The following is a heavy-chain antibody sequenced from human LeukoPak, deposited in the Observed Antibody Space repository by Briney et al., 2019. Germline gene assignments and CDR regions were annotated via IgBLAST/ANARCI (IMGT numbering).Heavy chain of an antibody. Sequence: GGSLRLSCAASGFTFSSYWMSWVRQAPGKGLEWVANIKQGGSEKYYADSVKGRFTISRDNAKNSLFLQMNSLTAEDTAVYYCARAGSLGYGMDVWDQGTTVTVSS. V-gene: IGHV3-7*04. CDR3: ARAGSLGYGMDV. CDR2: IKQGGSEK. CDR1: GFTFSSYW. J-gene: IGHJ6*02. D-gene: IGHD3-16*01.